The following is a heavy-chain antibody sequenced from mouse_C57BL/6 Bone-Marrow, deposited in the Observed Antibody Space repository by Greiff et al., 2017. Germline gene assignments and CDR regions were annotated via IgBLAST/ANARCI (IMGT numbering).Heavy chain of an antibody. J-gene: IGHJ4*01. Sequence: EVQLVESGGGLVQPGGSLSLSCAASGFTFTDYYMSWVRQPPGKALEWLGFIRNKANGYTTEYSASVKGRFTISRDNSQSILYLQMKALRAEDSATYYCARWGYGNYPYAMDYWGQGTSVTVSS. D-gene: IGHD2-1*01. CDR1: GFTFTDYY. V-gene: IGHV7-3*01. CDR2: IRNKANGYTT. CDR3: ARWGYGNYPYAMDY.